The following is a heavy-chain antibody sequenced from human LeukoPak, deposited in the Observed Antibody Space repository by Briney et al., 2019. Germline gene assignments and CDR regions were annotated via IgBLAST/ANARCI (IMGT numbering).Heavy chain of an antibody. CDR1: GFTFSNYW. D-gene: IGHD3-10*01. V-gene: IGHV3-7*01. CDR2: IREDGSEK. J-gene: IGHJ4*02. CDR3: ARDLAGHYYGSGSSFDY. Sequence: GGSLRLSCAASGFTFSNYWMSWVRQAPGKGLEWVANIREDGSEKYYVDSVKGQFTISRDNAKNSLFLQMDSLRAEDTAVYYCARDLAGHYYGSGSSFDYWGQGTLVTVS.